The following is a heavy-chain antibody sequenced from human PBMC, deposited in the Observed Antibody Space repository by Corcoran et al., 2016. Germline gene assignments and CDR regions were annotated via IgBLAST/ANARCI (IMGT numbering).Heavy chain of an antibody. Sequence: QVQLVQSGVEVKKPGSSVKVSCKASGGTFSSYAISWVRQAPGQGLEWMGGIIPIFGTANYAQKFQGRVTITADESTSTAYMELSSLRSEDTAMYYCARGGVVPGEPADLPDYWGQGTLVTVSS. D-gene: IGHD2-2*01. J-gene: IGHJ4*02. CDR2: IIPIFGTA. V-gene: IGHV1-69*01. CDR1: GGTFSSYA. CDR3: ARGGVVPGEPADLPDY.